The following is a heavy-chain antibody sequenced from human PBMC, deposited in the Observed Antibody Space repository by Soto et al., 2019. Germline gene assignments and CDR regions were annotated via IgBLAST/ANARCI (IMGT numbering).Heavy chain of an antibody. CDR1: GGSISSGDYY. Sequence: SETLSLTCTVSGGSISSGDYYWSWIRQPPGKGLEWIGYIYYSGSTYYNPSLKSRVTISVDTSKNQFSLKLSSVTAADTAVYYCARVVNYYDSSGYWRYFDYWGQGTLSPSPQ. J-gene: IGHJ4*02. CDR2: IYYSGST. V-gene: IGHV4-30-4*01. CDR3: ARVVNYYDSSGYWRYFDY. D-gene: IGHD3-22*01.